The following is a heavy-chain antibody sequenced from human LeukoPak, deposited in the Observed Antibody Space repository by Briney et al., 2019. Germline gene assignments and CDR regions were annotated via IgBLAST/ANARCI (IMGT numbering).Heavy chain of an antibody. CDR1: GCTFSSYW. D-gene: IGHD6-13*01. CDR3: ARGSSSWYYFDY. V-gene: IGHV3-74*01. Sequence: GGSLRLSCAASGCTFSSYWMHWVRQAPGKGLVWVSRINSDGSSTSYADSVKGRFTISRDNAKNTLYLQMNSLRAEDTAVYYCARGSSSWYYFDYWGQGTLVTVSS. J-gene: IGHJ4*02. CDR2: INSDGSST.